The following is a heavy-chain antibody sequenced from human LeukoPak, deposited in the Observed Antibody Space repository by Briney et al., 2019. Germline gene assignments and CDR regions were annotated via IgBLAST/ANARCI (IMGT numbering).Heavy chain of an antibody. CDR1: GYTFTDYT. CDR3: ATVIILSDYGGTAFDY. Sequence: ASVKVSCKASGYTFTDYTMHWVRQAPGQRLEWMGWINAGNGNTKYSQKFQGRVTMTEDTSTDTAYMELSSLRSEDTAVYYCATVIILSDYGGTAFDYWGQGTLVTVSS. D-gene: IGHD4-23*01. J-gene: IGHJ4*02. V-gene: IGHV1-3*01. CDR2: INAGNGNT.